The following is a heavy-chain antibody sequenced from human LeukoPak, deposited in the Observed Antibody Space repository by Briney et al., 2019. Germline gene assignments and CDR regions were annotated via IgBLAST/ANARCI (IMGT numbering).Heavy chain of an antibody. Sequence: GSLRLSCAASGFTFSSYWMHWVRQAPGKGLVWVSRINRDGSSTTYADSVKGRVTISRDNTKNTVYLQMNSLRAEDTAVYYCARGRLWNIDYWGQGTLFTVSS. V-gene: IGHV3-74*01. CDR2: INRDGSST. CDR3: ARGRLWNIDY. D-gene: IGHD1/OR15-1a*01. J-gene: IGHJ4*02. CDR1: GFTFSSYW.